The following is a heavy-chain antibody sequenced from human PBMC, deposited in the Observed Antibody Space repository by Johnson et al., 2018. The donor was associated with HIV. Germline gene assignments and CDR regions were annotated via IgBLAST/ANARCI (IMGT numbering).Heavy chain of an antibody. CDR1: GFTFDDYA. J-gene: IGHJ3*02. D-gene: IGHD3-16*02. CDR3: ARDRGWGVIDAFDI. CDR2: ISWNSGNI. V-gene: IGHV3-9*01. Sequence: VQLVESGGGLVQPGRSLRLSCAASGFTFDDYAMHWVRQAPGKGLEWVSGISWNSGNIDYADSVKGRFTISRDNAKNSLYLQMNSLRAEDTALYYCARDRGWGVIDAFDIWGQGTMVSVSS.